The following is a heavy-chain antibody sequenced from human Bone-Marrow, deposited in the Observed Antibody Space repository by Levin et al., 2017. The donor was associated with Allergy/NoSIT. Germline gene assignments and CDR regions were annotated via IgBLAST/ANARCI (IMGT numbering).Heavy chain of an antibody. D-gene: IGHD3-16*01. CDR3: AGGVGTTHFQH. V-gene: IGHV4-59*01. Sequence: PSETLSLTCSVSGGYISSYYWSWIRQPPGKGLEWIAYIYHSGSTNYNPSLKSRVTISVDRSKKQFSLKLNSVTAADTAVYYCAGGVGTTHFQHWRQGTLVTVSS. CDR1: GGYISSYY. CDR2: IYHSGST. J-gene: IGHJ1*01.